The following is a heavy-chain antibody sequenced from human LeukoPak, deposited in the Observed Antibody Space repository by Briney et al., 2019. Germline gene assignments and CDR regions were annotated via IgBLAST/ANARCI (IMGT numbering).Heavy chain of an antibody. CDR3: ARGLRYSSGRNWFDP. V-gene: IGHV1-18*01. Sequence: WASVKVFCKASGYTFTSYGISWVRQAPGQGLEWMGWISAYNGNTNYAQKLQGRVTMTTDTSTSTAYMELRSLRSDDTAVYYCARGLRYSSGRNWFDPWGQGTLVTVSS. CDR1: GYTFTSYG. D-gene: IGHD6-19*01. J-gene: IGHJ5*02. CDR2: ISAYNGNT.